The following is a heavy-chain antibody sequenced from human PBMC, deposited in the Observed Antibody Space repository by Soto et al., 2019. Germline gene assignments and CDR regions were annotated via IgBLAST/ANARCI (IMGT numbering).Heavy chain of an antibody. Sequence: SETLSLTCAVSGGSISSGVYSWSWIRQPPEKGLEWIGYIYHSGSTYYNPSLKSRVTISVDRSKNQFSLKLSSVTAADTAVYYCARVRNDYVWGSYGHGGPLFDYRGQGTLVTVSS. V-gene: IGHV4-30-2*01. CDR2: IYHSGST. D-gene: IGHD3-16*01. CDR3: ARVRNDYVWGSYGHGGPLFDY. J-gene: IGHJ4*02. CDR1: GGSISSGVYS.